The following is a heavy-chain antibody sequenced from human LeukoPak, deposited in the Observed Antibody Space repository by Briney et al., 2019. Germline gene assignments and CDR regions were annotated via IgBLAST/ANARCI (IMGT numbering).Heavy chain of an antibody. CDR1: GGSISSSSYY. Sequence: SETLSLTCTVSGGSISSSSYYWGWIRQPPGKGLEWIGSIYYSGSTYYNPSLKSRVTISVDMSKNQFSLKLSSVTAADTAVYYCARRRIGSGWYSDYWGQGTLVTVSS. J-gene: IGHJ4*02. CDR2: IYYSGST. CDR3: ARRRIGSGWYSDY. D-gene: IGHD6-19*01. V-gene: IGHV4-39*01.